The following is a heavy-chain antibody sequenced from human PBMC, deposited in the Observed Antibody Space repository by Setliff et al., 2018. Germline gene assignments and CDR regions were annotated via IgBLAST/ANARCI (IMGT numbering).Heavy chain of an antibody. J-gene: IGHJ6*02. CDR2: IDQSGIT. D-gene: IGHD6-13*01. V-gene: IGHV4-39*07. CDR3: ARSAGYSSSWYNYCYGMDV. Sequence: PSETLSLTCTVSGGSISSGGYYWSWIRQPPGKGPEWIGEIDQSGITNYNPSLKSRVTISVDTSKNQFSLKLSSVTAADTAVYYCARSAGYSSSWYNYCYGMDVWGQGTTVTVS. CDR1: GGSISSGGYY.